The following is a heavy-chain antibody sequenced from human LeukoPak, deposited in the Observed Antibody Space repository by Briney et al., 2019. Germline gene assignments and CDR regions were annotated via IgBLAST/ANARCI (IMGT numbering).Heavy chain of an antibody. D-gene: IGHD2-2*02. CDR2: IYTSEGT. CDR1: GGSISSYY. Sequence: PSETLSLTCSVSGGSISSYYWSWIRQSAGKGLEWIGRIYTSEGTNYNPSLKSRVTMSADTSKNQLSVKLSFVTAADTAVYYCARDHQLLYFGRVTYYYYGMDVWGQGTTVTVSS. CDR3: ARDHQLLYFGRVTYYYYGMDV. J-gene: IGHJ6*02. V-gene: IGHV4-4*07.